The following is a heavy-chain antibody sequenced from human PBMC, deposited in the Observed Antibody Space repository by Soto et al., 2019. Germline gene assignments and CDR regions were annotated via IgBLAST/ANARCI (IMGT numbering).Heavy chain of an antibody. J-gene: IGHJ4*02. Sequence: QVQLVQSGAEVKKPGSSVKVSCKASGGTFSSYTISWVRQAPGQGLEWMGRIIPILGIANYAQKFQGRVTITADNSTSTAYMELSSLRSEATAVYYCASRYDSSDYWAREPWSPSPQ. CDR2: IIPILGIA. CDR3: ASRYDSSDY. V-gene: IGHV1-69*02. CDR1: GGTFSSYT. D-gene: IGHD3-22*01.